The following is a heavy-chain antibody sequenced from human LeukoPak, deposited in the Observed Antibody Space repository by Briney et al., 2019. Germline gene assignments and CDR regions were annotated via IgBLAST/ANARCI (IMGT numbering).Heavy chain of an antibody. Sequence: GGSLRLSCAASGFTFSSYSMNWVRQAPGKGLEWVSSIRSSSSYIYYADSVKGRFTISRDNAKNSLYLQMNSLRAEDTAVYYCARYSSSWYVGDWGQGTLVTVSS. J-gene: IGHJ4*02. CDR1: GFTFSSYS. D-gene: IGHD6-13*01. CDR3: ARYSSSWYVGD. V-gene: IGHV3-21*01. CDR2: IRSSSSYI.